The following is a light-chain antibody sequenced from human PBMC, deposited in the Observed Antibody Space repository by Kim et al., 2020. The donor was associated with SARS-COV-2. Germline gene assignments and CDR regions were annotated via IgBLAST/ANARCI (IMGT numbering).Light chain of an antibody. CDR1: SLRTHY. V-gene: IGLV3-19*02. J-gene: IGLJ1*01. Sequence: SSELTQDPAVSVALGQTVRITCQGDSLRTHYANWYQQRPGQAPVRVIYGEHNRPSGIPDRFSGSSSGNTASLTITGAQAEDEADYYCNSWDSTGNHHVFGPGTKVTGL. CDR2: GEH. CDR3: NSWDSTGNHHV.